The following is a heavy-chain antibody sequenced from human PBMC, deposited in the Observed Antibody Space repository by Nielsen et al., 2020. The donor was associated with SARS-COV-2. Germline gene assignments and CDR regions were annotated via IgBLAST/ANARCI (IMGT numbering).Heavy chain of an antibody. CDR1: GFTFSDYS. CDR3: ARGSSSWYEGGYYYYYYGMDV. V-gene: IGHV3-21*01. J-gene: IGHJ6*02. D-gene: IGHD6-13*01. Sequence: GGSLRLSCAASGFTFSDYSMIWVRQAPGEGLEWVSFISSSSSYIYYADSVKGRFTISRDNAKNSLYLQMNSLRAEDTAVYYCARGSSSWYEGGYYYYYYGMDVWGQGTTVTVSS. CDR2: ISSSSSYI.